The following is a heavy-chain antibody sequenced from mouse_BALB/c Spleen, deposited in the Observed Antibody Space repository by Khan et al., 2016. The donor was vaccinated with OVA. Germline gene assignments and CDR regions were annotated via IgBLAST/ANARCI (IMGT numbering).Heavy chain of an antibody. V-gene: IGHV1-7*01. CDR1: GYTFTSYW. J-gene: IGHJ2*01. Sequence: QVQLKQSGAELAKPGASVKMSCKASGYTFTSYWMHWIKKRPGQGLEWIGCINPTSGYTDYNEKFKDKATLTADKSSSKAYMQLSSLTADDSAVYYWARDRIDYWGQGTALTVSS. CDR3: ARDRIDY. CDR2: INPTSGYT.